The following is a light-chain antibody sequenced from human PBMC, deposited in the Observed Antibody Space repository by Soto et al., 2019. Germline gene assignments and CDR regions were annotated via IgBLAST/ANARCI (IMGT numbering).Light chain of an antibody. CDR2: GAS. Sequence: EIVLTQSPGTLSLSPGERATLSCRASQSVSSSYLAWYQQKPGQAPSLLIYGASSRATGIPDRFSGSGSGTDFTLTISRLEPEDFAVYYYQENGSSPWTFGQGTKVDIK. J-gene: IGKJ1*01. CDR3: QENGSSPWT. CDR1: QSVSSSY. V-gene: IGKV3-20*01.